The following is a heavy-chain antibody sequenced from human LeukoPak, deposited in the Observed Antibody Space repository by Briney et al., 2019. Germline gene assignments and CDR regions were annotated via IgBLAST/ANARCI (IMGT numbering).Heavy chain of an antibody. D-gene: IGHD2-15*01. CDR2: IYYSGST. CDR3: ARDCSGGSCYGMDV. Sequence: SQTLSLTCIVSGGSISSGGYYWSWIRQHPGKGLEWIGYIYYSGSTYYNPSLKSRVTISVDTSKNQFSLKLSSVTAADTAVYYCARDCSGGSCYGMDVWGQGTTVTVSS. J-gene: IGHJ6*02. CDR1: GGSISSGGYY. V-gene: IGHV4-31*03.